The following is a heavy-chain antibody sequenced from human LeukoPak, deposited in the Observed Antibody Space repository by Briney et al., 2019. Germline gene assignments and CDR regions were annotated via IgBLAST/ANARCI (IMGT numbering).Heavy chain of an antibody. CDR2: IRYDGSNK. CDR3: AKDNPHFHCSSTSCRASNDAFDI. V-gene: IGHV3-30*02. CDR1: GFTFSSYG. J-gene: IGHJ3*02. Sequence: GGSLRLSCAASGFTFSSYGMHWVRQAPGKGLEWVAFIRYDGSNKYYADSVKGRFTISRDNSKNTLYLQMNSLRAEDTAVYYCAKDNPHFHCSSTSCRASNDAFDICGQGTMVTVSS. D-gene: IGHD2-2*01.